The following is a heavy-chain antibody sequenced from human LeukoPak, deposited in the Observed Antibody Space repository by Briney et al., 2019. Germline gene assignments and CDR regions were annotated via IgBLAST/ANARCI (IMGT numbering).Heavy chain of an antibody. Sequence: SETLSLTCTVSGGSIGTSSHYWGWIRQPPGKGLEWIGSIYYSGSTYYNPSLKSRVTTSVDTSKNQFSLKLSSVTAADTAVYYCARPRGILEWLPSGEFDPWGQGTLVTVSS. J-gene: IGHJ5*02. V-gene: IGHV4-39*01. CDR2: IYYSGST. CDR1: GGSIGTSSHY. D-gene: IGHD3-3*01. CDR3: ARPRGILEWLPSGEFDP.